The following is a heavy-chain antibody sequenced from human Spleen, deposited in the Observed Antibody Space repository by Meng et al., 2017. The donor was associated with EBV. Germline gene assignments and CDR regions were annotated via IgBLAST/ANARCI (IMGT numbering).Heavy chain of an antibody. Sequence: EEELVESGGGVFPTGVSLRLSCAALCFPFDDYSMHWVRQPPGKGLEWISLITWDGGSTFYAESVEGRFTVSRDNSKASLYLEMNSLRNEDTALYYCAVTTDSSGYYRFDSWGQGTLVTVSS. D-gene: IGHD3-22*01. CDR3: AVTTDSSGYYRFDS. V-gene: IGHV3-43*01. J-gene: IGHJ4*02. CDR1: CFPFDDYS. CDR2: ITWDGGST.